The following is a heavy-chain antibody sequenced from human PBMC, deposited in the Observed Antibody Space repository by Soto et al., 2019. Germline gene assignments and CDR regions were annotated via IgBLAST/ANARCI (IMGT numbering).Heavy chain of an antibody. CDR2: IWYDGSNK. D-gene: IGHD5-12*01. CDR1: GFTFSSYG. CDR3: ARGHNPFVATYDTFDI. J-gene: IGHJ3*02. V-gene: IGHV3-33*01. Sequence: PGGSLRLSCAAFGFTFSSYGMHWVRQAPGKGLEWVAVIWYDGSNKYYADSVKGRFTISRDNSKNTLYLQMNSLRAEDTAVYYCARGHNPFVATYDTFDIWGQGTMVTVSS.